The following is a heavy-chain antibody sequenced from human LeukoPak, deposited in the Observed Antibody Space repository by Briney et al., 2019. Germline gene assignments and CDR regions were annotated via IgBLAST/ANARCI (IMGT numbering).Heavy chain of an antibody. D-gene: IGHD2-15*01. V-gene: IGHV1-2*02. J-gene: IGHJ3*02. Sequence: ASVKVSCKASGYTFTGYYMHWVRQAPGQGLEWMGCINPNSGGTNYAQKFQGRVTMTRDTSISTAYMELSRLRSDDTAVYYCARARVLRYCSGGSCYGIAFDIWGQGTMVTVSS. CDR1: GYTFTGYY. CDR3: ARARVLRYCSGGSCYGIAFDI. CDR2: INPNSGGT.